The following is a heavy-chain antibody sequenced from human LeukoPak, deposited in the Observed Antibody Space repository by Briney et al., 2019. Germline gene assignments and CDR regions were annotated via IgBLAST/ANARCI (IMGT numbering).Heavy chain of an antibody. Sequence: GGSLRLSCAASGFTFSDYYMSRIRQAPGKGLEWVSYISSSGSTIYYADSVKGRFTISRDDAKNSLYLQLNSLRADDTAVHYCARDAPCTASTCYKQIDSWGQGTLVTVSS. D-gene: IGHD2-2*02. CDR1: GFTFSDYY. J-gene: IGHJ4*02. CDR2: ISSSGSTI. CDR3: ARDAPCTASTCYKQIDS. V-gene: IGHV3-11*04.